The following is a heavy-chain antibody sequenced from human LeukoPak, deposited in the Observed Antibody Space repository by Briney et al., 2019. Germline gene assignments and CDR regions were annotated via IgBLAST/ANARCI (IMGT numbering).Heavy chain of an antibody. J-gene: IGHJ4*02. Sequence: SVTVSCKASGGTFSRYAIGWVRQAPGQGLEWMGRIIPSLGIANYAQKFQGRVTITAHKSRNAAYMELSRLIYGDTPVYYCARSSHYRRLPEGHYWGQGTVVTVSS. D-gene: IGHD6-25*01. V-gene: IGHV1-69*04. CDR2: IIPSLGIA. CDR3: ARSSHYRRLPEGHY. CDR1: GGTFSRYA.